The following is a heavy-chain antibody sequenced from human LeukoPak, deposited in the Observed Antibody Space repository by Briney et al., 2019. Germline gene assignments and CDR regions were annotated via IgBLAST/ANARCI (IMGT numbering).Heavy chain of an antibody. V-gene: IGHV4-34*01. CDR2: IYHSGST. Sequence: SETLSLTCAVYGESFSDYYWSWIRQPPGKGLEWIGSIYHSGSTYYNPSLKSRVTISVDTSKNQFSLKLSSVTAADTAVYYCARDARFGDYFDYWGQGTLVTVSS. CDR1: GESFSDYY. J-gene: IGHJ4*02. CDR3: ARDARFGDYFDY. D-gene: IGHD3-10*01.